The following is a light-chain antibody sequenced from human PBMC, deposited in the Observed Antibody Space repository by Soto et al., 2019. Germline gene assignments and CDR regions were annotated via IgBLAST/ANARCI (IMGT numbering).Light chain of an antibody. V-gene: IGKV3-15*01. CDR3: QQYNNWPLT. Sequence: EIVVTQSPATLSVSPGERATLSCRASQSVSSNLAWYMQKPGQAPRLLIYGASTRATGIPARFRGSGSGTEFTLTISSLQSEDFAVYYCQQYNNWPLTFGGGTKVEIK. CDR2: GAS. CDR1: QSVSSN. J-gene: IGKJ4*01.